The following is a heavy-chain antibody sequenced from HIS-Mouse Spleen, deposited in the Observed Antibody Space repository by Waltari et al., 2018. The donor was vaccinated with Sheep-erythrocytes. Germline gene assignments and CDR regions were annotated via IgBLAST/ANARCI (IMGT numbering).Heavy chain of an antibody. CDR1: GGSLSSYY. CDR3: ARDPAPHYFDY. V-gene: IGHV4-59*01. CDR2: IYYSGGP. Sequence: QVQLQESGPGLVKPSETLSLTCTVSGGSLSSYYWSWIRQPPGKGLELIGYIYYSGGPNANPPLNSRVTISVETSKNQCSLKLSSVTAADTAVYYCARDPAPHYFDYWGQGTLVTVSS. J-gene: IGHJ4*02.